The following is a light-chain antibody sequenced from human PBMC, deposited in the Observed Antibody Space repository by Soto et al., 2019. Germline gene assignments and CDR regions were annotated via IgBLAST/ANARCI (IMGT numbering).Light chain of an antibody. V-gene: IGKV3-20*01. CDR2: GAS. CDR1: QSVSSSY. J-gene: IGKJ1*01. Sequence: EIVLTQSPGTLSLSPGERATLSCRASQSVSSSYLAWYQQKPCQAPRLLIYGASSRATGIPDRFSGSGSGTDFTLTISRLEPEDFAVYYCQQYGSSPHTFGQGTKVDIK. CDR3: QQYGSSPHT.